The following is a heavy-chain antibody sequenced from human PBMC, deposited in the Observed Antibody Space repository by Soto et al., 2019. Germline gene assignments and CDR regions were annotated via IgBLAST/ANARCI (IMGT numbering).Heavy chain of an antibody. CDR1: GFTFSDYY. D-gene: IGHD2-2*01. CDR3: AKGRVAAANYLGF. Sequence: QVQLVESGGGLVKPGGSLRLSCAVSGFTFSDYYMTWIRQAPGTGLEWVSYISSSTSHTNYADSVKGRFTISRDNAKNSLFLQMNSLRAEDTAVYYCAKGRVAAANYLGFWGQGTLVTVSS. J-gene: IGHJ4*02. CDR2: ISSSTSHT. V-gene: IGHV3-11*06.